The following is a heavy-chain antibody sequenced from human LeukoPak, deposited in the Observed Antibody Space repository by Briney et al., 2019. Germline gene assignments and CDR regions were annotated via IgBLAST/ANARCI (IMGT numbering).Heavy chain of an antibody. CDR2: IFPSGGEI. J-gene: IGHJ4*02. CDR3: ANYRPGLLPFEF. CDR1: GFTFSTFA. Sequence: PGGSLRLSCAASGFTFSTFAMIWVRQPPGKGLEWVSSIFPSGGEIHYADSVRGRFTISRDNSKSTLSLQMNSLRAEDTAIYYCANYRPGLLPFEFWGQGTLVTVSS. D-gene: IGHD2-2*01. V-gene: IGHV3-23*01.